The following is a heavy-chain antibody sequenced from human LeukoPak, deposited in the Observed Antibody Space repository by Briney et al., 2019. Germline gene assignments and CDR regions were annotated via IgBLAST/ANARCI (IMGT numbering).Heavy chain of an antibody. CDR3: TRLGLGFGEVGFDY. D-gene: IGHD3-10*01. V-gene: IGHV3-73*01. CDR2: IDKKDKGYATAT. CDR1: GFTFSGSA. Sequence: GGSLKLSCAASGFTFSGSAIHWVRQSSGKGLEWVGQIDKKDKGYATATAYAASVKGRFTTSRDDSINTAYLQMNSLKTEDTAVYYCTRLGLGFGEVGFDYWGQGTLVTVSS. J-gene: IGHJ4*02.